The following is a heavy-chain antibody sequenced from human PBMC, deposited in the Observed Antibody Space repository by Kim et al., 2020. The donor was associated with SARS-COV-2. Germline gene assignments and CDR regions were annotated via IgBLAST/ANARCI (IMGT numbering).Heavy chain of an antibody. CDR3: ARASGITMVRGVISTDHYFDY. CDR1: GGTFSSYA. J-gene: IGHJ4*02. V-gene: IGHV1-69*13. CDR2: IIPIFGTA. D-gene: IGHD3-10*01. Sequence: SVKVSCKASGGTFSSYAISWVRQAPGQGLEWMGGIIPIFGTANYAQKFQGRVTITADESTSTAYMELSSLRSEDTAVYYCARASGITMVRGVISTDHYFDYWGQGTLVTVSS.